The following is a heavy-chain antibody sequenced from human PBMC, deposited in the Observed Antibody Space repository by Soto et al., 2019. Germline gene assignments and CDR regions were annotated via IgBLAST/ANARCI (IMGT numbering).Heavy chain of an antibody. J-gene: IGHJ4*02. CDR3: ARALEGIADRVFDY. D-gene: IGHD6-13*01. CDR2: INPNSGGT. V-gene: IGHV1-2*02. Sequence: ASVKVSCKASGYTFTGYYMHWVRQAPGQGLEWMGWINPNSGGTNYAQKFQGRVTMTRDTSISTAYMELSRLRSDDTAVYYRARALEGIADRVFDYWGQGTLVTVSS. CDR1: GYTFTGYY.